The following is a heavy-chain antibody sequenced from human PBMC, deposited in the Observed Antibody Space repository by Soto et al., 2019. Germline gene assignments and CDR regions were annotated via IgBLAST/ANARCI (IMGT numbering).Heavy chain of an antibody. CDR2: INAGNGNT. CDR3: ARDGSLEAFFGVVPLTYYFDY. CDR1: GYTFTSYA. J-gene: IGHJ4*02. V-gene: IGHV1-3*01. D-gene: IGHD3-3*01. Sequence: QVQLVQSGAEVKKPGASVKVSCKASGYTFTSYAMHWVRQAPGQRLEWMGWINAGNGNTKYSQKFQGRVTITRDTSASRAYMELRRLRSEDTAVYYCARDGSLEAFFGVVPLTYYFDYWGQGTLVTVSS.